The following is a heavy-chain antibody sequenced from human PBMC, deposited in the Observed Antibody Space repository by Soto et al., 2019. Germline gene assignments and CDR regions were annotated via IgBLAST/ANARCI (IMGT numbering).Heavy chain of an antibody. D-gene: IGHD1-26*01. CDR3: AKVSLGAPSFADYHYYGLDV. CDR1: GFTFHDSA. CDR2: VTLNSGTI. V-gene: IGHV3-9*01. J-gene: IGHJ6*02. Sequence: SLRLSCAVSGFTFHDSAMHWVWQAPGKGLEWVSSVTLNSGTIGYADSVQGRFTVSRDNSKSTLYMEMNNLRTEDTAIYYCAKVSLGAPSFADYHYYGLDVWGQGTTVTVSS.